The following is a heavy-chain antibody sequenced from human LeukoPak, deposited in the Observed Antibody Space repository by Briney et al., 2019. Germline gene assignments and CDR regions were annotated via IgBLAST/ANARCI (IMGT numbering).Heavy chain of an antibody. V-gene: IGHV3-48*01. CDR1: GFTFSSYS. Sequence: GGSLRLSCAASGFTFSSYSMNWVRQAPGKGLEWVSYMSSSSSTIYYADSVKGRFTISRDNAKNSLYLQMNSLRAEDTAVYYCARGYGYSYGYTYYMDVWGKGTTVTVSS. CDR3: ARGYGYSYGYTYYMDV. D-gene: IGHD5-18*01. J-gene: IGHJ6*03. CDR2: MSSSSSTI.